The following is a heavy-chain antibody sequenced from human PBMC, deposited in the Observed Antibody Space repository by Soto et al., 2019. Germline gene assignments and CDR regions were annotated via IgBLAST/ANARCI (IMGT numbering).Heavy chain of an antibody. CDR2: IYYSGST. J-gene: IGHJ5*02. Sequence: SETLSLTCTVSGGSISSSSYYWGWIRQPPGKGLEWIGSIYYSGSTYYNPSLKSRVTISVDTSKNQFSLKLSSVTAADTAVYYCARHRREAAVPYNRLDPWGQGALVTVSS. D-gene: IGHD6-13*01. CDR3: ARHRREAAVPYNRLDP. CDR1: GGSISSSSYY. V-gene: IGHV4-39*01.